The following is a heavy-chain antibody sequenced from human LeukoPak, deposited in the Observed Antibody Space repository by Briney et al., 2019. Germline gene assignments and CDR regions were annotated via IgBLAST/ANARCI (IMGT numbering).Heavy chain of an antibody. CDR1: GGSFSGYY. CDR2: INRSGSS. Sequence: SETLSLTCAVYGGSFSGYYWSWIRQPPGKGLGWIGEINRSGSSNYNSSIKSRVTISAVTPKKQLSLKLSSVSAAEPAVYYCARGSPQQLIPYWFDPWGQGTLVTVSS. CDR3: ARGSPQQLIPYWFDP. J-gene: IGHJ5*02. D-gene: IGHD6-13*01. V-gene: IGHV4-34*01.